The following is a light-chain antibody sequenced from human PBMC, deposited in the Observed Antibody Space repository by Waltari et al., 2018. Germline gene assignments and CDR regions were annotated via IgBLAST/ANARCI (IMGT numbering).Light chain of an antibody. CDR2: RVS. CDR1: QSLLHSNGETY. Sequence: DIVMTQTPFSLSVTPGEPASTSCRSSQSLLHSNGETYLYWYMQKPGQPPRLLIYRVSNRLSGVPDRFSGSGSGTDFTLKISRVEAEDAGIYYCMQALQSPTFGGGTKVDIK. CDR3: MQALQSPT. J-gene: IGKJ4*01. V-gene: IGKV2-29*02.